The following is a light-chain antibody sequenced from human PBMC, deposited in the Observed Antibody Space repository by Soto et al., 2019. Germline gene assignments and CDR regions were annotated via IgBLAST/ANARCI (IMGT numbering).Light chain of an antibody. Sequence: SALTQPPSASGTPGQWVAISCSGSSSNIGSNSLSWYQQFPGTAPKLLIYDNYQRPSGVSDRFSGSQSGTSGYLAISGLQSGHEADYYCAAWDDSLNAYVLGNGTKVTV. CDR1: SSNIGSNS. J-gene: IGLJ1*01. CDR3: AAWDDSLNAYV. CDR2: DNY. V-gene: IGLV1-44*01.